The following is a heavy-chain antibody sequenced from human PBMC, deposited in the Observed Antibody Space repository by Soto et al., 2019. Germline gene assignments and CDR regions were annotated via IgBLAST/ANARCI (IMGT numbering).Heavy chain of an antibody. Sequence: QVQLQQWGAGLLKPSETLSLTCAVYGGSFSGYYWSWIRQPPGKGLEWIGEINHSGSTNYNPSLKSRVTISVDTSKNQFSLKLSSVTAADTAEYYCAREISVGYVWGSYRGNYFDYWGQGTLVTVSS. CDR2: INHSGST. CDR3: AREISVGYVWGSYRGNYFDY. J-gene: IGHJ4*02. D-gene: IGHD3-16*02. V-gene: IGHV4-34*01. CDR1: GGSFSGYY.